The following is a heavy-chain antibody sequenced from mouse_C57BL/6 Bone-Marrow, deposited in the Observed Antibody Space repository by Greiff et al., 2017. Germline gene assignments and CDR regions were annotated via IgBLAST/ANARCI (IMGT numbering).Heavy chain of an antibody. Sequence: QVQLQQPGAELVRPGSSVKLSCKASGYTFTSYWMPWVKQRPIQGLEWIGNIDPSDSETHYNQKFKDKATLTVDKSSSTAYMQISSLTSEDSAVYYCARSGLLRYYAMDYWGQGTSVTVSS. CDR3: ARSGLLRYYAMDY. J-gene: IGHJ4*01. CDR1: GYTFTSYW. V-gene: IGHV1-52*01. D-gene: IGHD2-3*01. CDR2: IDPSDSET.